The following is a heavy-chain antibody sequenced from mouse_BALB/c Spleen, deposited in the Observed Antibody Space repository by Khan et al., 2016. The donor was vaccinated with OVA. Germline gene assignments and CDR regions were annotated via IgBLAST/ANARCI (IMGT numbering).Heavy chain of an antibody. CDR1: GFSLTNSG. J-gene: IGHJ4*01. V-gene: IGHV2-6-1*01. Sequence: QVQLKESGPGLVAPSQSLSITCTISGFSLTNSGIHWVRQPPGQGLEWLVVIWSDGSTTYNSALNSRLTISKDNSKSKVFLKMNSLQTDDTAMDFCGRQPYYHYNVMDYWGQGTSVTVSS. D-gene: IGHD2-10*01. CDR3: GRQPYYHYNVMDY. CDR2: IWSDGST.